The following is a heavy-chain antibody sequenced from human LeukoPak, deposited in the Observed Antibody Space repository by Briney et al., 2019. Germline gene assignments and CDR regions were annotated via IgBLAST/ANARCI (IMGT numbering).Heavy chain of an antibody. Sequence: PSETLSLTCTVSGGSISSGGYYWGWIRQPPGKGLEWIGSIYHSGSTYYNPSLKSRVTISVDTSKNQFSLKLSSVTAADTAVYYCARLIPDFWSGYYTFWFDPWGQGTLVTVSS. D-gene: IGHD3-3*01. CDR3: ARLIPDFWSGYYTFWFDP. CDR2: IYHSGST. J-gene: IGHJ5*02. V-gene: IGHV4-39*07. CDR1: GGSISSGGYY.